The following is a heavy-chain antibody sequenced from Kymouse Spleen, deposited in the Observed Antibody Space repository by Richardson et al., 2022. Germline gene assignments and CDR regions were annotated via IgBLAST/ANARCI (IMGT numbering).Heavy chain of an antibody. CDR3: ARQITGTTSHAFDI. J-gene: IGHJ3*02. Sequence: QVQLQQWGAGLLKPSETLSLTCAVYGGSFSGYYWSWIRQPPGKGLEWIGEINHSGSTNYNPSLKSRVTISVDTSKNQFSLKLSSVTAADTAVYYCARQITGTTSHAFDIWGQGTMVTVSS. V-gene: IGHV4-34*01. CDR2: INHSGST. D-gene: IGHD1-7*01. CDR1: GGSFSGYY.